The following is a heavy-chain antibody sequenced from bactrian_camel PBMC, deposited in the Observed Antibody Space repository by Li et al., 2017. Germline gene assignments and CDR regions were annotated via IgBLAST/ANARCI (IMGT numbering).Heavy chain of an antibody. J-gene: IGHJ4*01. CDR2: VKPDGQRT. CDR3: TTGDRDRGFLP. Sequence: HVQLVESGGGVVQPGGSLRLSCAASGFTFSKNCMGWVRQAPGKGLEWVSAVKPDGQRTSYTDSVKGRFTISRDNAENTLYLQLTSLKTEDTAMYYCTTGDRDRGFLPRGQGTQVTVS. V-gene: IGHV3S1*01. CDR1: GFTFSKNC.